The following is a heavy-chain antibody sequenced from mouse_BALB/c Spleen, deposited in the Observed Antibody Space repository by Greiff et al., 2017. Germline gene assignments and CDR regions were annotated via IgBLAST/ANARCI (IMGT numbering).Heavy chain of an antibody. CDR3: ASSYYRYEAWFAY. J-gene: IGHJ3*01. D-gene: IGHD2-14*01. V-gene: IGHV7-3*02. CDR2: IRNKANGYTT. CDR1: GFTFTDYY. Sequence: EVKLMESGGGLVQPGGSLRLSCATSGFTFTDYYMSWVRQPPGKALEWLGFIRNKANGYTTEYSASVKGRFTISRDNSQSILYLQMNTLRAEDSATYYCASSYYRYEAWFAYWGQGTLVTVSA.